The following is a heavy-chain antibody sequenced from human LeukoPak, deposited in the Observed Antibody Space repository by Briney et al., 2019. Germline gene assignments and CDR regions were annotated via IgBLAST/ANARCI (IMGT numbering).Heavy chain of an antibody. V-gene: IGHV3-30*03. CDR1: GFIFNEYA. D-gene: IGHD4-23*01. CDR2: ISFDENSQ. Sequence: GGSLRLSCAASGFIFNEYAMHWVRQAPGKGLEWLAMISFDENSQYYADSVRGRFSISRDNSMDTLYLQMHSLRPEDTAVYYCTGYGGNSFWGQGTLVTVSS. J-gene: IGHJ4*02. CDR3: TGYGGNSF.